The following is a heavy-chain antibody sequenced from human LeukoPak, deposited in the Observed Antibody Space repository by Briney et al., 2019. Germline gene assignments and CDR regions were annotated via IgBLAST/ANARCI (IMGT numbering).Heavy chain of an antibody. J-gene: IGHJ4*02. CDR1: GFTFKTYG. CDR2: IIFDGSNK. CDR3: ARDQGIAARPYYFDY. D-gene: IGHD6-6*01. V-gene: IGHV3-30*03. Sequence: GGSLRLSCAAYGFTFKTYGMHWVRQAPGKGLEWAAVIIFDGSNKYYADSVKGRFTISRDNAKNSLYLQMNSLRAEDTAVYYCARDQGIAARPYYFDYWGQGTLVTVSS.